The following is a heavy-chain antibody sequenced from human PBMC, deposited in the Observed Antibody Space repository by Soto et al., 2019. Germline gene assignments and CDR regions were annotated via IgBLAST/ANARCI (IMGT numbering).Heavy chain of an antibody. D-gene: IGHD4-17*01. CDR1: GFTFSSYS. Sequence: PGGSLRLSCAASGFTFSSYSMNWVRQAPGKGLEWVSSISSSSSYIYYADSVKGRFTISRDNAKNSLYLQMNSLRAEDTAVYYCARDFGLYGDYVDYWGQGTLVTVSS. CDR3: ARDFGLYGDYVDY. CDR2: ISSSSSYI. J-gene: IGHJ4*02. V-gene: IGHV3-21*01.